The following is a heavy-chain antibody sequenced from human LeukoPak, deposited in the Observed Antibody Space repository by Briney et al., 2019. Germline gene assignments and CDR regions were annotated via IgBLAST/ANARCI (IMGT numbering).Heavy chain of an antibody. CDR1: GFTFSSYS. CDR3: ARDTLFDY. Sequence: GSLRPSCAASGFTFSSYSMNWVRQAPGKGLEWVSYISSSSSTIYYADSVKGRFTISRDNAKNSLYLQMNSLRAEDTAVYYCARDTLFDYWGQGTLVTVSS. J-gene: IGHJ4*02. CDR2: ISSSSSTI. V-gene: IGHV3-48*04.